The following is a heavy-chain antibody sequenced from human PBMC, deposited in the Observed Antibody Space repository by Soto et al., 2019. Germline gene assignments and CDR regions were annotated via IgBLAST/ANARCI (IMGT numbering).Heavy chain of an antibody. V-gene: IGHV3-30*03. CDR1: GLTFRDSG. CDR2: ISFNGSEI. D-gene: IGHD3-10*01. J-gene: IGHJ6*02. Sequence: QVHLVESGGGVVQPGTSLRLSCVVSGLTFRDSGMHWVRQDPGKGLEWVAVISFNGSEIHYRDFVKRRFSISRDNSRKPLELQMNSLSCDESAGYYCASRNVGVSYYYVMDVWGQGSTVTVSS. CDR3: ASRNVGVSYYYVMDV.